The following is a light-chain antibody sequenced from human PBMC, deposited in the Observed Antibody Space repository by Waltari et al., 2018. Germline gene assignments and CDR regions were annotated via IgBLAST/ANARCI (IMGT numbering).Light chain of an antibody. CDR1: SSDVGGYNF. V-gene: IGLV2-11*01. J-gene: IGLJ3*02. CDR2: DVN. CDR3: CSYAGYYTV. Sequence: QPALTQPRSVSGSPGQSVTISCTGTSSDVGGYNFVSWYQQYPGKAPKLVIYDVNKRPSGVPDRFSGSKSGNTASLIISGLQTEDEADYYCCSYAGYYTVFGGGTKVAVL.